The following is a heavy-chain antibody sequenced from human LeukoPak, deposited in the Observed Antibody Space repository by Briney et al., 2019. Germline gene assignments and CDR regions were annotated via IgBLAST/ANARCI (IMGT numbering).Heavy chain of an antibody. V-gene: IGHV3-7*03. CDR3: ARSLPYGTTWYGRSDF. J-gene: IGHJ4*02. Sequence: GGSLRLSCAASGFPFNAYWMTWVRQAPGKGLEWVANIRQDGDTKYYVDSVKGRFTASRDNAMNSLYLQMNSLRAEDTAIYYCARSLPYGTTWYGRSDFWGQGTLVTVSS. CDR2: IRQDGDTK. D-gene: IGHD6-13*01. CDR1: GFPFNAYW.